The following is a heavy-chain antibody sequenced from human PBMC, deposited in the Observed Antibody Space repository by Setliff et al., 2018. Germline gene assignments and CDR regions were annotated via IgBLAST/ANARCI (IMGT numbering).Heavy chain of an antibody. Sequence: GASVKVSCKAFGYTFAKYGTSWVRQAPGQGLEWMGWISGYNGYTVYAQKLQGRVTLTTDTSTGTAYMEVRSLRSDDTAQYYCVRDRAAIVVGPPTAAFDLWGQGTMVTVSS. CDR3: VRDRAAIVVGPPTAAFDL. CDR2: ISGYNGYT. CDR1: GYTFAKYG. V-gene: IGHV1-18*01. J-gene: IGHJ3*01. D-gene: IGHD2-2*01.